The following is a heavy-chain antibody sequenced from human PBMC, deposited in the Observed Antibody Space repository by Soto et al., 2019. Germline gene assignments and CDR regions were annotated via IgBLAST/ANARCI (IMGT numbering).Heavy chain of an antibody. CDR2: ISSDGSNE. V-gene: IGHV3-30*18. CDR1: GFTFSTYD. Sequence: QVQLVESGGGVVQPGRSLRLSCAASGFTFSTYDMHRVRQAPGKGLEWVAVISSDGSNEYYADSVKGRFTISRDNSKKTLYVQMNSLRAEDTAVYYCAKDLGDSSADDGADYWGQGTLVTVSS. J-gene: IGHJ4*02. CDR3: AKDLGDSSADDGADY. D-gene: IGHD6-25*01.